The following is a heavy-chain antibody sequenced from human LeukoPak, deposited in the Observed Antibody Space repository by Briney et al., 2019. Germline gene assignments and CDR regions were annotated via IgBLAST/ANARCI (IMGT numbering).Heavy chain of an antibody. CDR1: GFTFDDYA. CDR2: ISWNSGSI. V-gene: IGHV3-9*01. CDR3: AKETGGVVVPAAIFY. J-gene: IGHJ4*02. D-gene: IGHD2-2*02. Sequence: GGSLRLSCAASGFTFDDYAMHWVRQAPGKGLEWVSGISWNSGSIGYADSVKGRFTISRDNSKNTLYLQMNSLRAEDTAVYYCAKETGGVVVPAAIFYWGQGTLVTVSS.